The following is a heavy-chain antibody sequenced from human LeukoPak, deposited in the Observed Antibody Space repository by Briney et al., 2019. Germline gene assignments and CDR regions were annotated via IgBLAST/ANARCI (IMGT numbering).Heavy chain of an antibody. CDR3: ARHPLLAYCGGDCYVI. CDR1: GGSISSSSYY. CDR2: IYYSGST. J-gene: IGHJ3*02. Sequence: SETLSLTCTVSGGSISSSSYYWGWIRQPPGKGLEWIGGIYYSGSTYYNPSLKSRVTISVDTSKNQFSLKLSSVTAADTAVYYCARHPLLAYCGGDCYVIWGQGTMVTVSS. D-gene: IGHD2-21*01. V-gene: IGHV4-39*01.